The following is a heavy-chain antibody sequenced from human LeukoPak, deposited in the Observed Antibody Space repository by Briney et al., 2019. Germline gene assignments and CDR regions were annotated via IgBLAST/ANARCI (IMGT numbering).Heavy chain of an antibody. CDR1: GDSINSLDL. CDR2: IYYSGST. V-gene: IGHV4-59*11. J-gene: IGHJ6*02. D-gene: IGHD2-15*01. Sequence: SETLSLTCTVSGDSINSLDLWSWVRQPPGKGLEWIGYIYYSGSTNYNPSLKSRVTISVDTSKNQFSLKLSSVTAADTAVYYCARGTVVVVADNYYYYGMDVWGQGTTVTVSS. CDR3: ARGTVVVVADNYYYYGMDV.